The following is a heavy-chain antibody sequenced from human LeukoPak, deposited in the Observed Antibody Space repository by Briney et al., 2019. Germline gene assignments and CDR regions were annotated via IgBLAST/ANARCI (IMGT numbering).Heavy chain of an antibody. CDR2: IYTSGST. V-gene: IGHV4-61*02. Sequence: PSETLSLTCTVSGGSISSGSYYWSWIRQPAGKGLEWIGRIYTSGSTNYNPSLRSRVTISIDTSQNQFYLRLTSVTAADTAVYYCARFSQYSDCTYHDLDYWGQGTLVSVSS. J-gene: IGHJ4*02. CDR3: ARFSQYSDCTYHDLDY. D-gene: IGHD2-8*01. CDR1: GGSISSGSYY.